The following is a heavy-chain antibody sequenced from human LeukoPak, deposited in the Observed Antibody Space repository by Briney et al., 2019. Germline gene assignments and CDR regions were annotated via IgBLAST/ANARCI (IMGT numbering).Heavy chain of an antibody. V-gene: IGHV3-21*01. J-gene: IGHJ6*03. CDR3: ARVSRGGIAARPVYYYMDV. CDR1: GFTSSSYS. D-gene: IGHD6-6*01. Sequence: GGSLRLSCAASGFTSSSYSMNWVRQAPGKGLEWVSSISSSSSYIYYADSVKGRFTISRDNAKNSLYLQMNSLRAEDTAVYYCARVSRGGIAARPVYYYMDVWGKGTTVTVSS. CDR2: ISSSSSYI.